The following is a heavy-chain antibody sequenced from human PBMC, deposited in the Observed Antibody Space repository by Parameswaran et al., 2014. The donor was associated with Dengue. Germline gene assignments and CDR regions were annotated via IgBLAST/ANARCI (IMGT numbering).Heavy chain of an antibody. Sequence: WIRQPPGKGLEWIGYIYYSGSTNYNPSLKSRVTISVDTSKNQFSLKLSSVTAADTAVYYCARDRHYYGSDGRGGMDVWGQGTTVTVSS. J-gene: IGHJ6*02. V-gene: IGHV4-59*01. D-gene: IGHD3-10*01. CDR3: ARDRHYYGSDGRGGMDV. CDR2: IYYSGST.